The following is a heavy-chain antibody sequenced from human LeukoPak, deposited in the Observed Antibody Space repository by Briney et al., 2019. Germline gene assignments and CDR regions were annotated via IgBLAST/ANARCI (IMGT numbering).Heavy chain of an antibody. CDR1: GGSISSSSYY. CDR3: ARQGQGDALDI. CDR2: IYYSGST. Sequence: PSETPSLTCTVSGGSISSSSYYWGWIRQPPGKGLEWIGSIYYSGSTYYNPSLKSRVTTSVDTSKNQFSLKLSSVTAADTAVYYCARQGQGDALDIWGQGTMVTVSS. J-gene: IGHJ3*02. V-gene: IGHV4-39*01.